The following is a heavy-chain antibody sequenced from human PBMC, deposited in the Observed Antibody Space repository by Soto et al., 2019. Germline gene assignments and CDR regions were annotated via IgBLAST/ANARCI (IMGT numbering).Heavy chain of an antibody. D-gene: IGHD6-13*01. CDR2: IKSKTDGGTT. CDR1: GFTFSSYG. Sequence: MQLVESGGGVVQPGRSLRLSCAASGFTFSSYGMHWVRQAPGKGLEWVGRIKSKTDGGTTDYAAPVKGRFTISRDDSKNTLYLQMNSLKTEDTAVYYCTTDAAPPSSSWYAEYFQHWGQGTLVTVSS. J-gene: IGHJ1*01. V-gene: IGHV3-15*01. CDR3: TTDAAPPSSSWYAEYFQH.